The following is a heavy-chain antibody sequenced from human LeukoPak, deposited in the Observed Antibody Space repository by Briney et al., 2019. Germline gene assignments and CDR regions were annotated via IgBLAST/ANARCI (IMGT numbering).Heavy chain of an antibody. CDR2: ISGSGGGT. J-gene: IGHJ5*02. Sequence: GGTLKLSCAASGFPFSNYGMSWIRQAPGKGLEWLSGISGSGGGTFYADSVKGRFTISRDNSKNTLYLQMNSLRAEDTAVYYCARGYCSGGSCYWFDPWGQGTLVTVSS. CDR3: ARGYCSGGSCYWFDP. V-gene: IGHV3-23*01. CDR1: GFPFSNYG. D-gene: IGHD2-15*01.